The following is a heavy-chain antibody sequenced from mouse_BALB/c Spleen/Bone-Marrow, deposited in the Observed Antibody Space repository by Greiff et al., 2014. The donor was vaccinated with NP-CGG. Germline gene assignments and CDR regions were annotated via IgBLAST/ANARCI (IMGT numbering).Heavy chain of an antibody. CDR2: IWADGST. V-gene: IGHV2-9*02. Sequence: VQLVESVPGLVAPSQSLSITCTVSGFSLTNYGVHWVRQPPGKGLEWLGVIWADGSTNYNSALMSRLSISKDNSKSQVFFKMNSLQTDDTAMYYCARITTATGAMDYWGQGTSVTVSS. CDR1: GFSLTNYG. J-gene: IGHJ4*01. D-gene: IGHD1-2*01. CDR3: ARITTATGAMDY.